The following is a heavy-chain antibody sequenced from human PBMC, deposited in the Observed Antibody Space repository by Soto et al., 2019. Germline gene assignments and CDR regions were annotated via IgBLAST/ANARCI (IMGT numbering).Heavy chain of an antibody. CDR2: IYPGDSDT. V-gene: IGHV5-51*01. CDR1: GYSFTSYW. J-gene: IGHJ3*02. CDR3: ARQSCSSTSCFCAGAFAI. Sequence: PGESLKISCKGSGYSFTSYWIGWVRQMPGKGLEWMGIIYPGDSDTRYSPSFQGQVTISADKSISTAYLQWSSLKASDTAMYYCARQSCSSTSCFCAGAFAIWGQGTMVTVSS. D-gene: IGHD2-2*01.